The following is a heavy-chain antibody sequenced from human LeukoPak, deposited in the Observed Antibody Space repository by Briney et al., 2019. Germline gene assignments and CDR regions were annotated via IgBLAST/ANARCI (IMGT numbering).Heavy chain of an antibody. CDR3: ARDTGGSWENDY. Sequence: SETLSLTCTVSGGSISSGDYYWSWIRQPPGKGLEWIGYIYYSGSTYYNPSLKSRVTISVDTSKNQFSLKLSSVTAADTAVYYRARDTGGSWENDYWGQGTLVTVSS. CDR2: IYYSGST. V-gene: IGHV4-30-4*08. CDR1: GGSISSGDYY. J-gene: IGHJ4*02. D-gene: IGHD2-15*01.